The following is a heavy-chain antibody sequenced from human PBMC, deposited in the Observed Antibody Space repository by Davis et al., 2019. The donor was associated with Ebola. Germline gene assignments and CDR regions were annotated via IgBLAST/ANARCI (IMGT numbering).Heavy chain of an antibody. D-gene: IGHD2-15*01. J-gene: IGHJ4*02. Sequence: GGSLRLSCSASGFPFGSYAMHWVRQPPGKGLESVARISTNGETTYYAESVKGRFTISRDNSKNTLYLQMRSLRTEDTAVYYCVKDRFTVVVVHGGFDYWGQGALVTVSS. V-gene: IGHV3-64D*06. CDR3: VKDRFTVVVVHGGFDY. CDR1: GFPFGSYA. CDR2: ISTNGETT.